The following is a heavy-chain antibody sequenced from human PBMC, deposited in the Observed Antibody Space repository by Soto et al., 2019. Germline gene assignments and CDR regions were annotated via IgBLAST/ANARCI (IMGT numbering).Heavy chain of an antibody. Sequence: QVQLQESGPGLVKPSDTLSLTCAVSGSSISSSNWWGWIRQPPGKGLEWIGYIDYSGTTYYHPSLKSRVTMSVDTSKNQCSLKLTSVTAVDTAVYYCARRESQGPIDYWGQGTLVTVSS. J-gene: IGHJ4*02. CDR3: ARRESQGPIDY. V-gene: IGHV4-28*01. D-gene: IGHD1-26*01. CDR1: GSSISSSNW. CDR2: IDYSGTT.